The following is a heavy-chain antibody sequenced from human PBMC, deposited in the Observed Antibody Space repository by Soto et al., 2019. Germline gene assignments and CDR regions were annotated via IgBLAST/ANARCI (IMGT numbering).Heavy chain of an antibody. CDR2: ISGSGDST. J-gene: IGHJ4*02. CDR3: AKTSSASGRDCPGH. D-gene: IGHD2-21*02. V-gene: IGHV3-23*01. Sequence: EVQVLESGGGLARPGGSVTISCATSGFTFSSYGMTWVRQAPGKGLEWVSAISGSGDSTFYAESLGGRFTISRDNSKNTVYLQMKSLRAGDTATYYCAKTSSASGRDCPGHWGQGTQVTVPS. CDR1: GFTFSSYG.